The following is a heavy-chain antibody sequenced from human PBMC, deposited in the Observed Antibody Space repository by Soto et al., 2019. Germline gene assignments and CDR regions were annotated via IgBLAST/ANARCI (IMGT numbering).Heavy chain of an antibody. J-gene: IGHJ5*02. CDR1: GGSISSSSYY. CDR3: ARQVGGEAVAVVGAVGNNWFDP. CDR2: IYYSGST. V-gene: IGHV4-39*01. D-gene: IGHD6-19*01. Sequence: SETLSLTCTVSGGSISSSSYYWGWIRQPPGKGLEWIGSIYYSGSTYYNPSLKSRVTISVDTSKNQFSLKLSSVTAADTAVYYCARQVGGEAVAVVGAVGNNWFDPWGQGTLVTVSS.